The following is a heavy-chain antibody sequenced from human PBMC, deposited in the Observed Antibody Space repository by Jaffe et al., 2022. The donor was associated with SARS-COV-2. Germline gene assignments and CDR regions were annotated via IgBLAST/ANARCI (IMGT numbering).Heavy chain of an antibody. CDR2: ITASGGST. V-gene: IGHV3-23*04. CDR1: GFTFSTYA. J-gene: IGHJ4*02. CDR3: AKRELEI. D-gene: IGHD1-1*01. Sequence: EVQLVESGGGLVQPGGSLRLSCAASGFTFSTYAMSWVRQAPGKGLEWVSSITASGGSTMYADSVKGRFTISRDNSKSTLYLQMHSLRGEDTAVYYCAKRELEIWGQGTLVTVSS.